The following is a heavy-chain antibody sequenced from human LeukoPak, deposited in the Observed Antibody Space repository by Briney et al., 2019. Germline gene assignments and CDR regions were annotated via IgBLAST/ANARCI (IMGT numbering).Heavy chain of an antibody. D-gene: IGHD6-19*01. Sequence: GGSLRLSCAASGFTVSSNYMNWVRQAPGKGLEWVSIIYSGGSTYYADSVKGRFTISRDNSKNTLYLRMNSLRAEDTAVYYCARDLGSGWNFDYWGQGTLVTVSS. J-gene: IGHJ4*02. CDR3: ARDLGSGWNFDY. V-gene: IGHV3-53*01. CDR1: GFTVSSNY. CDR2: IYSGGST.